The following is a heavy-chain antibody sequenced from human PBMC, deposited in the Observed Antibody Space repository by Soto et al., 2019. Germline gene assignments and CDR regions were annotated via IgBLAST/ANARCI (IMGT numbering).Heavy chain of an antibody. CDR3: AHRRSRGWSDDAFDI. V-gene: IGHV2-5*02. D-gene: IGHD6-19*01. Sequence: QITLKESGPTLVKPTQTLTLTCTFSGFSLSTSGVGVGWIRQPPGKALEWLALIYWDDDKRYSPSLKSRLTITTDTSKNQVVLTMTHMDPVDTATYYCAHRRSRGWSDDAFDIWGQGTMVTVSS. CDR1: GFSLSTSGVG. J-gene: IGHJ3*02. CDR2: IYWDDDK.